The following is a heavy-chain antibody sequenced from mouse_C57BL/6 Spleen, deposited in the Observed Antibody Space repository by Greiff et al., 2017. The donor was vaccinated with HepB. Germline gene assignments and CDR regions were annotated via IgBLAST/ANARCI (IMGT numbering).Heavy chain of an antibody. J-gene: IGHJ2*01. CDR2: ISNGGGST. CDR1: GFTFSDYY. Sequence: EVKLQESGGGLVQPGGSLKLSCAASGFTFSDYYMYWVRQTPEKRLEWVAYISNGGGSTYYPDTVKGRFTISRDNAKNTLYLQMSRLKSEDTAMYYCARQGDYDVYFDYWGQGTTLTVSS. CDR3: ARQGDYDVYFDY. D-gene: IGHD2-4*01. V-gene: IGHV5-12*01.